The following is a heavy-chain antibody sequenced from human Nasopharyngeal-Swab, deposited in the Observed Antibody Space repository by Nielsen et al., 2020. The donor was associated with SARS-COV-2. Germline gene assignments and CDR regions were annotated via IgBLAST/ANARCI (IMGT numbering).Heavy chain of an antibody. CDR2: IYTSGRT. CDR3: ARVSFRTSNIVVVPYYYMDG. J-gene: IGHJ6*03. V-gene: IGHV4-59*01. CDR1: GGSISSYY. D-gene: IGHD2-15*01. Sequence: GSLRLSCTVSGGSISSYYWSWIRQPPGKGLEWIGDIYTSGRTNYNPSLKSRFTISVDTSKNQFSLKLSSVTAADTAVYYCARVSFRTSNIVVVPYYYMDGWGKGTTVTVSS.